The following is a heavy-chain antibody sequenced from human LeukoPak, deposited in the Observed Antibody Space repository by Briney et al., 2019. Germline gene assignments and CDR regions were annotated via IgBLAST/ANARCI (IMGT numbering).Heavy chain of an antibody. CDR1: GVTFCDHY. CDR3: LRDLNWSLDQ. V-gene: IGHV3-74*01. J-gene: IGHJ4*02. CDR2: VKSDGITI. D-gene: IGHD1-20*01. Sequence: GRSLRLSCAASGVTFCDHYIDWVRQAPWQGLEWVSRVKSDGITITYADSVKGRFTSSRDNAKNTLYLQTNGQRAEDTAVYYCLRDLNWSLDQWGQGTLVTVSS.